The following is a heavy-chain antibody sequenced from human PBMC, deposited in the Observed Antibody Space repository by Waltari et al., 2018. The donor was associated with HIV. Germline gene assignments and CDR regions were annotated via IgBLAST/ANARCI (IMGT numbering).Heavy chain of an antibody. CDR1: GFIFYNYA. CDR2: ISDSGGYT. D-gene: IGHD2-2*01. J-gene: IGHJ4*02. V-gene: IGHV3-23*01. CDR3: AKNENYCSSTNCYAADF. Sequence: EVQLLESGGGLVQPGGSLRLSCAASGFIFYNYAITWVRQAPGKGLEWVSSISDSGGYTYYADSVKGRFTISRDSSKNTVYLQMKSLRAEDTAIYYCAKNENYCSSTNCYAADFWGQGTLVTVSS.